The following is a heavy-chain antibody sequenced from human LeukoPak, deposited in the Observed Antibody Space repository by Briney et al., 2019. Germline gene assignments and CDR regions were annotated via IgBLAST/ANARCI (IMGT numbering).Heavy chain of an antibody. CDR2: IWYDGSNK. V-gene: IGHV3-33*03. Sequence: GGSLRLSCAASGFTFSSYGMHWVRQAPGKGLEWVAVIWYDGSNKYYADSVKGRFTISRDNAKNSLYLQMNSLRAEDTALYYCAKDGVPRYSGSPGYFQHWGQGTLVTVSS. J-gene: IGHJ1*01. CDR3: AKDGVPRYSGSPGYFQH. D-gene: IGHD1-26*01. CDR1: GFTFSSYG.